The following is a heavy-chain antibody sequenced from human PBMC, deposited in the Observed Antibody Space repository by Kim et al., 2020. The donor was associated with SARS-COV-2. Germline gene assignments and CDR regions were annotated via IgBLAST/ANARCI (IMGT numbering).Heavy chain of an antibody. J-gene: IGHJ6*02. CDR3: ESMIVSDYGMDV. D-gene: IGHD3-22*01. CDR1: GGTFSSYA. CDR2: IIPILGIA. V-gene: IGHV1-69*04. Sequence: SVKVSCKASGGTFSSYAISWVRQAPGQGLEWMGRIIPILGIANYAQKFQGRVTITADKSTSTAYMELSSLRSEDTAVYYCESMIVSDYGMDVWGQGTTVTVSS.